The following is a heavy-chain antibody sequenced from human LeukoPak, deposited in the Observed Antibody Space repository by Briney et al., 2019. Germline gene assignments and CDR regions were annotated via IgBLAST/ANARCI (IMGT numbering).Heavy chain of an antibody. D-gene: IGHD3-9*01. CDR1: GFSFSGHW. CDR3: ARDFDRAGDYHHFDF. CDR2: ISPTGSTT. J-gene: IGHJ4*02. Sequence: GGSLRLSCTASGFSFSGHWMHWARQLPGKGLVWVSRISPTGSTTSYADSVKGRFTISRDNAKNSLYLQMDSLRAEDTAVYYCARDFDRAGDYHHFDFWGQGTLVTVSS. V-gene: IGHV3-74*01.